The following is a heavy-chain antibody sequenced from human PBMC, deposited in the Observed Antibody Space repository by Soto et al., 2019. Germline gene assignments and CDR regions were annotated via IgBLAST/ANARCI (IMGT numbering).Heavy chain of an antibody. J-gene: IGHJ6*01. CDR1: GFTFGDYS. CDR2: ISRSCSTI. D-gene: IGHD2-15*01. CDR3: ERAVVVVSFYYYYRLDV. Sequence: GGSLRLSCAASGFTFGDYSMRWVRQAPGKGLEWVSYISRSCSTIYYADSVKGRFTISRDNAKNSLYLQMNSLRAVDTVVYYCERAVVVVSFYYYYRLDVWGQGNTVPVPS. V-gene: IGHV3-11*01.